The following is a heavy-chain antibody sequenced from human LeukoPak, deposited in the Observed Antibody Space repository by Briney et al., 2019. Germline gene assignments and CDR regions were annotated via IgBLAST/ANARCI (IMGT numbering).Heavy chain of an antibody. CDR2: ISYDGSNK. J-gene: IGHJ3*02. D-gene: IGHD3-3*01. V-gene: IGHV3-30*04. CDR3: ARLSRQFLTYDAFDI. Sequence: GGSLRLSCAASGFTFSSYAMHWVRQAPGKGLEWVAVISYDGSNKYYADSVKGRFTISRDNSKNTLYLQMNSLRAEDTAVYYCARLSRQFLTYDAFDIWGQGTMVTVSS. CDR1: GFTFSSYA.